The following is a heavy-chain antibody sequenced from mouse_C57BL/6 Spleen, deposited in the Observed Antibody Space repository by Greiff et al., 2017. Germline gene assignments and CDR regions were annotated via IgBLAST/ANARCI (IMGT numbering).Heavy chain of an antibody. D-gene: IGHD2-5*01. CDR1: GYTFTSYW. Sequence: QVQLQQPGAELVRPGTSVKLSCKASGYTFTSYWMHWVKQRPGQGLEWIGVIDPSDSYTNYNQKFKGKATLTVDTSSSTAYMQLSRLTSEDSAGYYCASLYRNYGGYWGQGTTLTVSS. V-gene: IGHV1-59*01. CDR3: ASLYRNYGGY. CDR2: IDPSDSYT. J-gene: IGHJ2*01.